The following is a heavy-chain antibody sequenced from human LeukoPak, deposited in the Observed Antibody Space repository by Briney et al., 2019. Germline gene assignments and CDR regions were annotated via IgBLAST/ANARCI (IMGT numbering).Heavy chain of an antibody. CDR1: GFTFSSYG. CDR2: IWYDGSNK. J-gene: IGHJ4*02. V-gene: IGHV3-33*01. D-gene: IGHD6-13*01. CDR3: ARDRSSWYGYYFDY. Sequence: GRSLRLSCAASGFTFSSYGMHWVRQAPGKGLEWVAVIWYDGSNKYYADSVKGRFTISRDNSKNTLYLQMNSLRAEDTAVYYCARDRSSWYGYYFDYWGQGTLVTVSS.